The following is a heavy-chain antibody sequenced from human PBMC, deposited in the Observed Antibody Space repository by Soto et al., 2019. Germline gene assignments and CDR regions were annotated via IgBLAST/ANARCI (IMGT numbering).Heavy chain of an antibody. V-gene: IGHV5-51*01. J-gene: IGHJ6*03. CDR2: IYPGDSDT. D-gene: IGHD3-3*01. Sequence: GESLKISCKGSGYSFTSYWIGWVRQMPGKGLEWMGIIYPGDSDTRYSPSFQGQVTISADKSISTAYLQWSSLKASDTTLYYCARSGPKEYYYYYMDVWGKGTTLTVSS. CDR1: GYSFTSYW. CDR3: ARSGPKEYYYYYMDV.